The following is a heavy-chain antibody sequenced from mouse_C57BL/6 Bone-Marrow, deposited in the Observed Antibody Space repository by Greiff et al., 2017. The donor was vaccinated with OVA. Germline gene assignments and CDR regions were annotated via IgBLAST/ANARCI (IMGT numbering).Heavy chain of an antibody. CDR2: IYPGSGST. D-gene: IGHD1-1*01. Sequence: QVQLQQPGAELVKPGASVKMSCKASGYTFTSYWITWVKQRPGQGLEWIGDIYPGSGSTNYNEKFKSKATLTVDTSSSTAYMQLSSLTSEDSAVYYCEREVYGSSYWYFDVWGTGTTVTVSS. J-gene: IGHJ1*03. CDR3: EREVYGSSYWYFDV. V-gene: IGHV1-55*01. CDR1: GYTFTSYW.